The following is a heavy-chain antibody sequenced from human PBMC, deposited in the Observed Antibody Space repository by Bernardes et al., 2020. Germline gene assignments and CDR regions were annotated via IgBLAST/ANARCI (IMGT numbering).Heavy chain of an antibody. CDR3: ATGYCSGGSCYSGKNAFDI. D-gene: IGHD2-15*01. CDR1: GYTLTELS. J-gene: IGHJ3*02. Sequence: ASMKVSCKVSGYTLTELSMHWVRQAPGKGLEWMGGFDPEDGETIYAQKFQGRVTMTEDTSTDTAYMELSSLRSEDTAVYYCATGYCSGGSCYSGKNAFDIWGQGTMVTVSS. V-gene: IGHV1-24*01. CDR2: FDPEDGET.